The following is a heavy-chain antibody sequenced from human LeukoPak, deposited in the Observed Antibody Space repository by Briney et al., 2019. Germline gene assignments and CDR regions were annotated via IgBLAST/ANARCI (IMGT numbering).Heavy chain of an antibody. CDR2: ISGSGGST. D-gene: IGHD3-3*01. V-gene: IGHV3-23*01. CDR3: ARVYQGITIFGVALDY. CDR1: GFTFSSYA. Sequence: GGSLRLSCAASGFTFSSYAMSWVRQAPGKGLEWVSAISGSGGSTYYADSVKGRFTISRDNAKNSLYLQMNSLRAEDTAVYYCARVYQGITIFGVALDYWGQGTLVTVSS. J-gene: IGHJ4*02.